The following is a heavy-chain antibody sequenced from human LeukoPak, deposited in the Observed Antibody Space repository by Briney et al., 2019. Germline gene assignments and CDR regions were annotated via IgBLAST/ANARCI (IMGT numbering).Heavy chain of an antibody. CDR3: ARGPLNGITEYFQH. V-gene: IGHV4-61*02. D-gene: IGHD3-9*01. Sequence: KSSETLSLTCTVSGGSISSGHYYWSWIRQPAGKGLEWIGRISTSGRTDYNPSLKSRVTISVDTSKNQFSLKLSSVTAADTAVYYCARGPLNGITEYFQHWGQGTLVTVSS. CDR2: ISTSGRT. CDR1: GGSISSGHYY. J-gene: IGHJ1*01.